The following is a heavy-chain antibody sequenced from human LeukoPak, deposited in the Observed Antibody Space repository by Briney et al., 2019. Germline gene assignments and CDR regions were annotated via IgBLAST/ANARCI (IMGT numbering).Heavy chain of an antibody. V-gene: IGHV4-38-2*02. Sequence: PSETLSLTCTVSGYSISSGYYWGWIRQPPGKGLEWIGSIYHSGSTYYNPSLKSRVTISVDTSKNQFSLKLSSVTAADTAVYYCARDMRGYDFWSGYPDYWGQGTLVTVSS. CDR3: ARDMRGYDFWSGYPDY. CDR2: IYHSGST. D-gene: IGHD3-3*01. J-gene: IGHJ4*02. CDR1: GYSISSGYY.